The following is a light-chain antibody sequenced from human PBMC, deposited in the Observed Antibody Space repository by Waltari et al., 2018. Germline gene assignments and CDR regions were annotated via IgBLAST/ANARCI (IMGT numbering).Light chain of an antibody. V-gene: IGKV3-20*01. CDR1: QPLSSTY. CDR2: DTS. CDR3: HQYGNSAPFT. J-gene: IGKJ3*01. Sequence: EIVLTQSPGTLSLSPGERATLSCRASQPLSSTYLAWYQQKPGQAPRLLIYDTSTRATGIPDRFSGSGSGTDFTLTISRLEPEDLAVYYCHQYGNSAPFTFGPGTKVDIK.